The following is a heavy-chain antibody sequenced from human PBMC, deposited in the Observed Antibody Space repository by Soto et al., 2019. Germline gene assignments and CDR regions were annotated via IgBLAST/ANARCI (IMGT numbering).Heavy chain of an antibody. CDR3: ARVHCSGGTCLDGLDV. CDR1: GDSVSSNGSC. D-gene: IGHD2-15*01. J-gene: IGHJ6*02. Sequence: SPTLALACGISGDSVSSNGSCCNLIRQSPSRGLEWLGRTYYRSKWFLDYAASVQSRMTINPDTSRNQFSLQLNSVTPEDTAVYYCARVHCSGGTCLDGLDVWGQGTTVTVSS. V-gene: IGHV6-1*01. CDR2: TYYRSKWFL.